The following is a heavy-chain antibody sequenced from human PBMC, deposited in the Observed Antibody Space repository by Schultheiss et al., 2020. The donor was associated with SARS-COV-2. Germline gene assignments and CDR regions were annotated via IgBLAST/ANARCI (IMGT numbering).Heavy chain of an antibody. J-gene: IGHJ5*02. CDR1: SVSISSYY. Sequence: SETLSLTCTVSSVSISSYYWSWIRQPAGKGLEWIGRIYTSGSTNYNPSLKSRVTISVDTSKNQFSLKLSSVTAADTAVYYCARVGGAAANNWFDPWGQGTLVTVSS. D-gene: IGHD4/OR15-4a*01. V-gene: IGHV4-4*07. CDR3: ARVGGAAANNWFDP. CDR2: IYTSGST.